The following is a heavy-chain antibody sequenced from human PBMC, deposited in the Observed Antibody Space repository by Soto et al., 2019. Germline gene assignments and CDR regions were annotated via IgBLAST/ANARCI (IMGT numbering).Heavy chain of an antibody. CDR1: EFTFSSYT. J-gene: IGHJ6*02. Sequence: GGSLRLSCAASEFTFSSYTMHWVRQAPGKGLEWVAVISYDGSNKYYADSVKGRFTISRDNSKNTLYLQMNSLRAEDTAVYYCARDSEHTIFGVVIIGHGMDVWGQGTTVAVSS. V-gene: IGHV3-30-3*01. CDR2: ISYDGSNK. D-gene: IGHD3-3*01. CDR3: ARDSEHTIFGVVIIGHGMDV.